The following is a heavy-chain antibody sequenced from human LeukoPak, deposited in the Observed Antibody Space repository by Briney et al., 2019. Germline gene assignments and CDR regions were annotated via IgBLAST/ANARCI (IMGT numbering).Heavy chain of an antibody. J-gene: IGHJ4*02. Sequence: PGGSLRLSCAASGFTFSSYWMSWVRQAPGKGLEWVANIKQDESEKYYVDSVKGRFTISRDNAKNSLYLQMNSLRAEDTAVYYCARDGEAYGWNYAFDYWGQGTLVTVSS. D-gene: IGHD1-7*01. CDR1: GFTFSSYW. CDR3: ARDGEAYGWNYAFDY. CDR2: IKQDESEK. V-gene: IGHV3-7*01.